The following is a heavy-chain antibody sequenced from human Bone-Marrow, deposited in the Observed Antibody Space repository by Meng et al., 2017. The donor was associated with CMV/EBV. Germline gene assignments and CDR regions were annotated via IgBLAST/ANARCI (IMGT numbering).Heavy chain of an antibody. CDR2: IYSGGST. J-gene: IGHJ4*02. Sequence: GESLKISCAASGFSVSSKFMSWVRQAPGKGLEWVSIIYSGGSTYYVDSVRGRFTVYRDISKITLYLQMDGLGAEDTTLYYCAPRDFAWSHGDYEYWGQGTLVTVSS. CDR3: APRDFAWSHGDYEY. D-gene: IGHD2-8*02. V-gene: IGHV3-53*01. CDR1: GFSVSSKF.